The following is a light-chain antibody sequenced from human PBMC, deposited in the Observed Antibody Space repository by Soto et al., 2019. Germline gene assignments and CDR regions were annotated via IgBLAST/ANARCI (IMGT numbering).Light chain of an antibody. V-gene: IGKV1-5*03. CDR2: KAS. CDR1: QSISSW. J-gene: IGKJ1*01. CDR3: QQYNSYSWG. Sequence: DIQMTQSPSTLSASVGDRVTITCRASQSISSWLAWYQQKPGKAPKLPIYKASSLESGVPSRFSGSGSGTEFTLTICSLQPDDFATYYCQQYNSYSWGFGQGTKVEIK.